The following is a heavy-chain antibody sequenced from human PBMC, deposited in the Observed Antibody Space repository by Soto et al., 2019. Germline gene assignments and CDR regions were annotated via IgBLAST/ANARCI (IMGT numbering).Heavy chain of an antibody. V-gene: IGHV3-30-3*01. J-gene: IGHJ4*02. CDR1: GFTFSSYA. CDR3: ARGNYGDYRPQGPFDY. D-gene: IGHD4-17*01. CDR2: ISYDGSNK. Sequence: GGSLRLSCAASGFTFSSYAMHWVRQAPGKGLEWVAVISYDGSNKYYADSVKGRFTISRDNSKNTLYLQMNSLRAEDTAVYYCARGNYGDYRPQGPFDYWGQGTLVTVSS.